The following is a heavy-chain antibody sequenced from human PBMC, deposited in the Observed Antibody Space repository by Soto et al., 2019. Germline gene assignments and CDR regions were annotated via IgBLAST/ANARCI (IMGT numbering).Heavy chain of an antibody. CDR1: GGSISSYY. CDR2: IYTSGST. CDR3: ARVRKVVVHDAFDI. V-gene: IGHV4-4*07. D-gene: IGHD3-22*01. J-gene: IGHJ3*02. Sequence: HVQLQESGPGLVKPSETLSLTCTVSGGSISSYYWSWIRQPAGKGLEWIGRIYTSGSTNYNPSLKSAVTMSVDTSKNQFSLKVSAVTAADTAVYYCARVRKVVVHDAFDIWGQGTMVTVSS.